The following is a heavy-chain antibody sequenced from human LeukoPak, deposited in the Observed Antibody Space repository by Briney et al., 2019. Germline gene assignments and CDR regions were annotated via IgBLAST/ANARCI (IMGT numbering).Heavy chain of an antibody. CDR1: GYTFDDHG. V-gene: IGHV3-20*04. CDR3: ARDGVVVIPGVLGRKRTYNWFDP. Sequence: PGGSLRLSCVGFGYTFDDHGMSWVRQAPGKGLEWVAGINWNGGSTGYADSVKGRFTISRDNAKNSLYLLMNSLRAEDTAVYYCARDGVVVIPGVLGRKRTYNWFDPWGQGTLVTVSS. D-gene: IGHD3-3*01. J-gene: IGHJ5*02. CDR2: INWNGGST.